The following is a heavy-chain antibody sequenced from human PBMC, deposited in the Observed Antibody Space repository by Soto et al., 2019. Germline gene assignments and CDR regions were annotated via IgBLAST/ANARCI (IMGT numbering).Heavy chain of an antibody. CDR1: GGTFSSYT. D-gene: IGHD3-22*01. CDR2: IIPILGIA. V-gene: IGHV1-69*02. J-gene: IGHJ1*01. CDR3: ARGYYYDSSGYTEYFQH. Sequence: SVKVSCKASGGTFSSYTISWVRQAPGQGLEWMGRIIPILGIANYAQNFQGRVTITADKSTSTAYMEMSSLRSEDTAVYYCARGYYYDSSGYTEYFQHWGQ.